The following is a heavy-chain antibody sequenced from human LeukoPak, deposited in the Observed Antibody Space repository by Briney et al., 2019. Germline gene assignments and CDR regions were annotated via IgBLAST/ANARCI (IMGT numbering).Heavy chain of an antibody. CDR3: ARDRVDSSGYSGYYYYYGMDV. D-gene: IGHD3-22*01. Sequence: GGSLRLSCAASGFTVSSNYMSWVRQAPGKGLEWVSVIYSGGSTYYADPVKGRFTISRDNSKNTLYLQMNSLRAEDTAVYYCARDRVDSSGYSGYYYYYGMDVWGQGTTVTVSS. J-gene: IGHJ6*02. CDR2: IYSGGST. V-gene: IGHV3-66*01. CDR1: GFTVSSNY.